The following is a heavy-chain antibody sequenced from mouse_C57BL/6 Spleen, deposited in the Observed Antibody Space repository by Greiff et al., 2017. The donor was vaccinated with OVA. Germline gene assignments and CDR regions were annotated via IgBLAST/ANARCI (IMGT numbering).Heavy chain of an antibody. V-gene: IGHV1-61*01. CDR3: ARCPYGNLFYYAMDY. D-gene: IGHD2-1*01. Sequence: QVQLQQPGAELVRPGSSVKLSCKASGYTFTSYWMDWVKQRPGQGLEWIGNIYPSDSETHYNQKFKDKATLTVDKSSSTAYMQLSSLTSEDSAVYYCARCPYGNLFYYAMDYWGQGTSVTVSS. J-gene: IGHJ4*01. CDR1: GYTFTSYW. CDR2: IYPSDSET.